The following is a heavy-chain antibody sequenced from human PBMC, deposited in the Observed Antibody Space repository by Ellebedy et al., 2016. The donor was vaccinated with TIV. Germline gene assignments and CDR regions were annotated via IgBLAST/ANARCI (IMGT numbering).Heavy chain of an antibody. J-gene: IGHJ5*02. Sequence: AASVKVSCKASGYTFSSYYIHWVRPAHGQGLEWMGIINPSGAYTTYAQQFQGRVTMTRDTSTSTVYMELSSLRSEDMAVYYCARDSGLRGGNWLDPWGQGTLVTVSS. CDR3: ARDSGLRGGNWLDP. CDR2: INPSGAYT. D-gene: IGHD3-10*01. CDR1: GYTFSSYY. V-gene: IGHV1-46*01.